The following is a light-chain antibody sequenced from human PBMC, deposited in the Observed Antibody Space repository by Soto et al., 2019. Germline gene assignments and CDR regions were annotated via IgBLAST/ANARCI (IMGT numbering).Light chain of an antibody. CDR3: ASYTRVDSWV. CDR1: SSDVGAYDR. Sequence: QSALTQPASVYGSPGQSISISCTGTSSDVGAYDRVSWYQHHPGKAPKLLIYEVTNRPSGVSTRFSGSKSANTASLTISGLQPEDEASYYCASYTRVDSWVFGGGTKLTVL. J-gene: IGLJ3*02. CDR2: EVT. V-gene: IGLV2-14*01.